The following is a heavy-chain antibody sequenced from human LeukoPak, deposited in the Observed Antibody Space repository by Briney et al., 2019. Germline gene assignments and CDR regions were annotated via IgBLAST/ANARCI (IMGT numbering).Heavy chain of an antibody. CDR1: GGSISSYY. D-gene: IGHD1-26*01. J-gene: IGHJ2*01. CDR2: IHTTGNT. CDR3: ARVEGATRGYFDL. Sequence: PSETLSLTCAVSGGSISSYYWIWVRQPAGKGLEWIGRIHTTGNTNYNPSLKSRLSMSVDTSMNQFSLRLSSVTAADTAVYYCARVEGATRGYFDLWGRGTLVTVSS. V-gene: IGHV4-4*07.